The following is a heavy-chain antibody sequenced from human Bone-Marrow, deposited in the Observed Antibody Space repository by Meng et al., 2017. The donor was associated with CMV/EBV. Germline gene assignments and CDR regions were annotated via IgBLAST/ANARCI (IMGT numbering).Heavy chain of an antibody. CDR2: IIPIFGTA. Sequence: SVKVSCKASGGTFSSYAISWVRQAPGQGLEWMGGIIPIFGTANYAQKFQGRVTITTDESTSTAYMELSSLRSEDTAVYYCAREGQYYYDSSGSFDYWGQGPLVTVSS. D-gene: IGHD3-22*01. CDR1: GGTFSSYA. V-gene: IGHV1-69*05. CDR3: AREGQYYYDSSGSFDY. J-gene: IGHJ4*02.